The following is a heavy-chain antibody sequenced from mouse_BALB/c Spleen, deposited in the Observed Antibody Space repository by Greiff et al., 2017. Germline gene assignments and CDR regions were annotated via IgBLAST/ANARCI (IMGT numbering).Heavy chain of an antibody. J-gene: IGHJ3*01. CDR1: GYTFSSYW. CDR3: ARPSYYRYDRDWFAY. CDR2: ILPGSGST. Sequence: QVQLKESGAELMKPGASVKISCKATGYTFSSYWIEWVKQRPGHGLEWIGEILPGSGSTNYNEKFKGKATFTADTSSNTAYMQLSSLTSEDSAVYYCARPSYYRYDRDWFAYWGQGTLVTVSA. V-gene: IGHV1-9*01. D-gene: IGHD2-14*01.